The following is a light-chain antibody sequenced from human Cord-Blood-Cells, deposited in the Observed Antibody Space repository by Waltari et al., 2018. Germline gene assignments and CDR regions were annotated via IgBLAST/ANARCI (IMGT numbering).Light chain of an antibody. Sequence: QSALTQPPSASGSPGQSVTISCTGTSSDVGRYNYLSWYQQHPGKAPKLMIYEVSKRPSGVPDRFSGSKSGNTASLTVSGLQAEDEADYYCSSYAGSNNYVFGTGTKVTVL. CDR1: SSDVGRYNY. CDR2: EVS. CDR3: SSYAGSNNYV. V-gene: IGLV2-8*01. J-gene: IGLJ1*01.